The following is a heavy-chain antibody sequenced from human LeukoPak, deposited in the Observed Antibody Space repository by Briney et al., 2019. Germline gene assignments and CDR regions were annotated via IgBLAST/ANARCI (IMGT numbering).Heavy chain of an antibody. D-gene: IGHD3-3*01. CDR3: AGMTYYDFWSGYVPDAFDI. CDR2: IYYSGST. CDR1: GGSISSYN. J-gene: IGHJ3*02. V-gene: IGHV4-59*01. Sequence: SETLSLTCTVSGGSISSYNWSWIRQPPGKGLEWIGYIYYSGSTNYNPSLKSRVTISVDTSKNQFSLKLSSVTAADTAVYYCAGMTYYDFWSGYVPDAFDIWGQGTMVTVSS.